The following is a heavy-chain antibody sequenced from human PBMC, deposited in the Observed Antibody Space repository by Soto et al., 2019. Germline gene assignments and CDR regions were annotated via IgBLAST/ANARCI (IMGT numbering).Heavy chain of an antibody. CDR1: GFTFSSYT. V-gene: IGHV3-23*01. J-gene: IGHJ6*03. D-gene: IGHD2-15*01. CDR2: IGSSGGNT. CDR3: AKDGGSSYYYYMDV. Sequence: EVQLLESGGGLVQPGGSLRLSCAASGFTFSSYTMTWVRQAPGKGLEWVAAIGSSGGNTDYADSVKGRFTISRDNSKNTLYLHMSSLRAEDTAVYYCAKDGGSSYYYYMDVWGKGTTLTVSS.